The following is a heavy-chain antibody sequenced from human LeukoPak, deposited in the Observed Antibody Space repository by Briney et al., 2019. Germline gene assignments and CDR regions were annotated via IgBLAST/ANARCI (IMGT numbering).Heavy chain of an antibody. CDR3: ASGYSGSYPFDY. D-gene: IGHD1-26*01. V-gene: IGHV4-34*01. CDR1: GGSFSGYY. Sequence: PSETLSLTCAVYGGSFSGYYWSWIRQPPGKGLEWIGEINHSGSTNYNPSLKSRVTISVDTSKNQFSLKLSSVTAADTAVYHCASGYSGSYPFDYWGQGTLVTVSS. J-gene: IGHJ4*02. CDR2: INHSGST.